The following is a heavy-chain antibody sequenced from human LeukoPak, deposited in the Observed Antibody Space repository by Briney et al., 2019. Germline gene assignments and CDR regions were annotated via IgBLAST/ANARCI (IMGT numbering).Heavy chain of an antibody. CDR1: GGSFSGYY. V-gene: IGHV4-34*01. J-gene: IGHJ5*02. CDR2: INHSGST. D-gene: IGHD3-10*01. Sequence: SETLSLTCAVYGGSFSGYYWSWIRQPPGKGLEWIGEINHSGSTNYNPSLKSRVTISVDTSKNQFSLKLSSVPAADTAVYYCARVNPPYYYGSGSYSISPTRWFDPWGQGTLVTVSS. CDR3: ARVNPPYYYGSGSYSISPTRWFDP.